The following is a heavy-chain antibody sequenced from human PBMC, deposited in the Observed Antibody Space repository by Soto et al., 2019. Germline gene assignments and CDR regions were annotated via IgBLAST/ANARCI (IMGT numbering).Heavy chain of an antibody. D-gene: IGHD6-19*01. Sequence: SETLSLTCAVSGGSISSYYWSWIRQPPGKGLEWIGYIYYSGSTNYNPSLKSRVTISVDTSKNQFSLKLTSVTAADTAVYYCARSRYTSGWWTPPFDYWGQRTLVSFSS. CDR2: IYYSGST. V-gene: IGHV4-59*01. J-gene: IGHJ4*02. CDR1: GGSISSYY. CDR3: ARSRYTSGWWTPPFDY.